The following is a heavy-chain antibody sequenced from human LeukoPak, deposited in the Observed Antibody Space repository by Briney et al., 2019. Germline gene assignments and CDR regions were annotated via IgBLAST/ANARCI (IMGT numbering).Heavy chain of an antibody. CDR2: INHSGST. J-gene: IGHJ4*02. Sequence: PSETLSLTCAVYGGSFSGYYWSWIRQPPGKGLEWIGEINHSGSTNYNPSLKSRVTISVDTSKNQFSLKLSSVTAADTAVYYCARVFCSGGSCYFIDYWGQGTLVTVSS. D-gene: IGHD2-15*01. CDR1: GGSFSGYY. CDR3: ARVFCSGGSCYFIDY. V-gene: IGHV4-34*01.